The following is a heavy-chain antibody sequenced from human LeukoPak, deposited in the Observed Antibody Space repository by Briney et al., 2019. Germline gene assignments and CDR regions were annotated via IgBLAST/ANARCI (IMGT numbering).Heavy chain of an antibody. Sequence: GGSLRLSCAASGFTFSSYAMHWVRQAPGKGLEWVAVISYDGSNKYYADSVKGRFTISRDNSKNTLYLQMNSLRAEDTAVYYCARVRYGDYDAFDIWGQGTMVTVSS. V-gene: IGHV3-30-3*01. CDR1: GFTFSSYA. J-gene: IGHJ3*02. D-gene: IGHD4-17*01. CDR2: ISYDGSNK. CDR3: ARVRYGDYDAFDI.